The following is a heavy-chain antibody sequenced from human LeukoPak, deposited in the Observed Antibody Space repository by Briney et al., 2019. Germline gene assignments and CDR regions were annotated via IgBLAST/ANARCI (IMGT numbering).Heavy chain of an antibody. CDR1: GFAVITND. CDR3: ARGVEPLAANTLAY. V-gene: IGHV3-53*01. CDR2: LYSDGNT. D-gene: IGHD1-14*01. Sequence: GGSLRPSCAASGFAVITNDMTWVRQAPGKGLEWVSVLYSDGNTKYADSVQGRFTISRDNSKNTLYLEMNSLSPDDTAVYYCARGVEPLAANTLAYWGQGTLVTVSS. J-gene: IGHJ4*02.